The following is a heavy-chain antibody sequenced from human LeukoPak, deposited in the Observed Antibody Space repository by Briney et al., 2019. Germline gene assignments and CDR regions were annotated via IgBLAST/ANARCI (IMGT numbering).Heavy chain of an antibody. CDR3: ADVYTYESDGFDM. CDR2: IDPEDGET. CDR1: GYTFTSYY. Sequence: GASVKVSCKASGYTFTSYYMHWVRQAPGKGLEWMGRIDPEDGETIYAENFQGRVTITADTSTDTAYMELSSLRSEDTAVYYCADVYTYESDGFDMWGQGTMVTVSS. D-gene: IGHD5-18*01. J-gene: IGHJ3*02. V-gene: IGHV1-69-2*01.